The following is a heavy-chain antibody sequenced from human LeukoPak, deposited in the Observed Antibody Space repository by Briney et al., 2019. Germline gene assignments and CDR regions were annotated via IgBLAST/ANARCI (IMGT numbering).Heavy chain of an antibody. CDR2: IDWNDDK. D-gene: IGHD6-19*01. CDR3: ALSSTIAVAALDY. Sequence: SGPTLVKPTQTLTLTCTFSGFSLSTSGVGGGWIRHPPGKAREWRALIDWNDDKRYTLSRKNTLTILKDTSKNQVVLTLTNMDPVDTATYYCALSSTIAVAALDYWGQGTLVTVSS. CDR1: GFSLSTSGVG. J-gene: IGHJ4*02. V-gene: IGHV2-5*01.